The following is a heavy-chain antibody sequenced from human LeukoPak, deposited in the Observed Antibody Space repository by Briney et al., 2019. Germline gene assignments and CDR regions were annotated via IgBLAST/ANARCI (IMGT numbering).Heavy chain of an antibody. D-gene: IGHD3-9*01. Sequence: SETLSLTCAVYGGSFSGYYWSWIRQPPGKGLEWIGEINHSGSTNYNPSLKSRVTISVDTSKNQFSLKLSSVTAADTAVYYCARRRYFDWLFPRGCYFDYWGQRTLVTVSS. CDR2: INHSGST. CDR1: GGSFSGYY. J-gene: IGHJ4*02. CDR3: ARRRYFDWLFPRGCYFDY. V-gene: IGHV4-34*01.